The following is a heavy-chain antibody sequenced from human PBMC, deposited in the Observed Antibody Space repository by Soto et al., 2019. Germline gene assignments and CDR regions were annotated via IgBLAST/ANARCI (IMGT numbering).Heavy chain of an antibody. CDR3: ASNRGYSYGYIDY. CDR1: GYTYTRYG. J-gene: IGHJ4*02. V-gene: IGHV1-18*01. CDR2: ISAYNGNT. Sequence: ASLKVSCKTSGYTYTRYGISWVLQAPGQGLEWMGWISAYNGNTNYAQKLQGRVTMTTDTSTSTAYMELRSLRSDDTAVYYCASNRGYSYGYIDYWGQGTLVSVSS. D-gene: IGHD5-18*01.